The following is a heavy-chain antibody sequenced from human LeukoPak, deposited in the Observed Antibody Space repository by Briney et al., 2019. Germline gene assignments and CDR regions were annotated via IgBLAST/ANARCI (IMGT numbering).Heavy chain of an antibody. CDR1: GYSFTSYD. J-gene: IGHJ5*01. Sequence: ASVKVSCRTSGYSFTSYDINWVRQATGQGLEWMGWMNPNSGNTGYAEKFQGRVTMTTNTSISTAYMELSSLRSEDTAVYYCARLKLIPGYTGYGIDSWGQGTLVTVSS. CDR2: MNPNSGNT. CDR3: ARLKLIPGYTGYGIDS. D-gene: IGHD5-12*01. V-gene: IGHV1-8*02.